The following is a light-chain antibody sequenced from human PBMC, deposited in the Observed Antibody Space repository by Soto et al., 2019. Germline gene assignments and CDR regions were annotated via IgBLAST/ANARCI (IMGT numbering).Light chain of an antibody. Sequence: EIVLTQSPGTLSLSPGERATLSCRASQSVSSSYLAWYQHKPGQAPRLLIYGASSRATGIPDRFSGSGSGTDFTLTISRLEPEYFAVYYGQKYGSSPHTFGQGTKLEIK. CDR2: GAS. CDR1: QSVSSSY. CDR3: QKYGSSPHT. V-gene: IGKV3-20*01. J-gene: IGKJ2*01.